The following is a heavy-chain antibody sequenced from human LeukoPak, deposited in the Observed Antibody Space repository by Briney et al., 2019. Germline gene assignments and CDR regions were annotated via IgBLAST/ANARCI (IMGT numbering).Heavy chain of an antibody. CDR2: INPSGGST. CDR3: ARDRGLLGYCSSTSCYVSTP. CDR1: GYTFTSYY. D-gene: IGHD2-2*01. Sequence: GASVKVSCKASGYTFTSYYMHWVRQAPGQGLEWMGIINPSGGSTSYAQKFQGRVTMTRDTSTSTAYMELRSLRSDDTAVYYCARDRGLLGYCSSTSCYVSTPWGQGTLVTVSS. J-gene: IGHJ5*02. V-gene: IGHV1-46*01.